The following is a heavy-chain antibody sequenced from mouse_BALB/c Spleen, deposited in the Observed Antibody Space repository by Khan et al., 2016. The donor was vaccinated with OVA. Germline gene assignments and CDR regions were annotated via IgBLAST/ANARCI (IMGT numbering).Heavy chain of an antibody. CDR3: ARVDYGYGFAY. V-gene: IGHV7-3*02. CDR2: IRKKASGYTT. J-gene: IGHJ3*01. D-gene: IGHD1-2*01. Sequence: EVELVESGGGLVQPGGSLRLSCATSGFTFTDYYMSWVRQPPGKALEWMGFIRKKASGYTTEYSASVKGRFTIYRDNSHSNLYLQMKHPRAEDSAAYCCARVDYGYGFAYWGQGTLVTVSA. CDR1: GFTFTDYY.